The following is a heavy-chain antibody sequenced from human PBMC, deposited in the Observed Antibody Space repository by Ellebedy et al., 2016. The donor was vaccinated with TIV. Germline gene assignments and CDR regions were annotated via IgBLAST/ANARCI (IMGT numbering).Heavy chain of an antibody. J-gene: IGHJ2*01. CDR1: GGSISSGGYY. D-gene: IGHD3-22*01. Sequence: MPSETLSLTCTVSGGSISSGGYYWSWIRQPPGKGLEWIGEINHSGSTNYNPSLKSRVTISVDKSKNQFFLKLSSVTAADTAVYYCARYGVITSGYWYFDLWGRGTLVTVSS. CDR3: ARYGVITSGYWYFDL. V-gene: IGHV4-39*07. CDR2: INHSGST.